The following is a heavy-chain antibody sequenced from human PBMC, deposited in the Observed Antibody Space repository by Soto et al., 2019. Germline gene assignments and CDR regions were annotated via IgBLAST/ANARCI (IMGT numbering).Heavy chain of an antibody. CDR1: GFTFSSYS. D-gene: IGHD6-6*01. V-gene: IGHV3-21*01. Sequence: GGSLRLSCAASGFTFSSYSMNWVRQAPGKGLEWVSSISSSSSYIYYADSVKGRFTISRDNAKNSLYLQMNSLRAEDTAVYYCGLEYSSSYYYYYYYMDVWGKGTTVTVSS. CDR2: ISSSSSYI. CDR3: GLEYSSSYYYYYYYMDV. J-gene: IGHJ6*03.